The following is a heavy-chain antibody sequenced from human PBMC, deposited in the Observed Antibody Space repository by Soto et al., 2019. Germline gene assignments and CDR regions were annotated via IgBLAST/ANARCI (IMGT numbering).Heavy chain of an antibody. Sequence: SVKVSCKASGGTFSSYAISWVRQAPGQGLEWMGGIIPVFGTANYAQKFQGRVTITADESTSTAYMELSSLRSEDTAVYYCARDPVHMVRGANDAFDIWGQGTMVTVSS. D-gene: IGHD3-10*01. J-gene: IGHJ3*02. V-gene: IGHV1-69*13. CDR1: GGTFSSYA. CDR2: IIPVFGTA. CDR3: ARDPVHMVRGANDAFDI.